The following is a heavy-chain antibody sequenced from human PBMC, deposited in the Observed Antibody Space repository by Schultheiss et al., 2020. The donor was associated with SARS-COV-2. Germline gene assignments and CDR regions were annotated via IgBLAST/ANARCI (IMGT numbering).Heavy chain of an antibody. Sequence: GGSLRLSCAASGFTFSSYAMSWVRQAPGKGLEWVSSISSSSSYIYYADSVKGRFTISRDNAKNSLYMQMNSLRAEDTAVYYCARLDYGGNQPVGAFDIWGQGTMVTVSS. CDR3: ARLDYGGNQPVGAFDI. V-gene: IGHV3-21*01. CDR2: ISSSSSYI. D-gene: IGHD4-23*01. CDR1: GFTFSSYA. J-gene: IGHJ3*02.